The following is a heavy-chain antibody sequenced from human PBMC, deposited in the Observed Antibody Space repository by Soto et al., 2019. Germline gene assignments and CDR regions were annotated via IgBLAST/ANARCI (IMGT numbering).Heavy chain of an antibody. D-gene: IGHD5-18*01. CDR1: GFAFSDSA. Sequence: EVQLVESGGGLVQPGGSLKLSCAASGFAFSDSAMHWVRQASGKGLEWIGRIRGKRGNDGTAYVASVKGRFTISRDDSKTTIDLQMNRLKIEATAVFYCSRRRDWTAVVPLDYWGQGTLGTVSS. CDR2: IRGKRGNDGT. J-gene: IGHJ4*02. V-gene: IGHV3-73*02. CDR3: SRRRDWTAVVPLDY.